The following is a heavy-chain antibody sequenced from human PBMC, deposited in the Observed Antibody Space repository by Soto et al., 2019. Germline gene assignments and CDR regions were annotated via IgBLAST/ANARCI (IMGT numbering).Heavy chain of an antibody. V-gene: IGHV3-23*01. J-gene: IGHJ5*02. D-gene: IGHD3-22*01. CDR2: ISGSGGST. Sequence: LRLSCAASGFTFSSYAMSWVRQAPGKGLEWVSAISGSGGSTYYADSVKGRFTISRDNSKNTLYLQMNSLRAEDTAVYYCAKDGDYYDSSGYYYGLVWFDPWGQGTLVTVSS. CDR3: AKDGDYYDSSGYYYGLVWFDP. CDR1: GFTFSSYA.